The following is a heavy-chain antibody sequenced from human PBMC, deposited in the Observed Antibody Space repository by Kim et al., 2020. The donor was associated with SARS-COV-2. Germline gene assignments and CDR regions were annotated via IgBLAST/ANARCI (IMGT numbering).Heavy chain of an antibody. J-gene: IGHJ5*02. V-gene: IGHV4-39*01. Sequence: SETLSLTCTVSGGSISSSSYYWGWIRQPPGKGLEWIGSIYYSGSTYYNPSLKSRVTISVDTSKNQFSLKLSSVTAADTAVYYCARVLRWFGELLGFDPWGPGTLVTVSS. CDR2: IYYSGST. CDR3: ARVLRWFGELLGFDP. CDR1: GGSISSSSYY. D-gene: IGHD3-10*01.